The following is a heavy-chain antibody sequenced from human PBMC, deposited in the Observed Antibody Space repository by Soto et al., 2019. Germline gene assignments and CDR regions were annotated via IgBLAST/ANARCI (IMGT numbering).Heavy chain of an antibody. Sequence: QVQLVQSGAEVKKPGSSVKVSCKASGGTFSSYAISWVRQAPGQGLEWMGGIIPIFGTANYAQKFQGRVTITADESTSTADMELSSLRSEDTAVYYCARLTGPRTTGLHDYWGQGTLVTVSS. V-gene: IGHV1-69*12. J-gene: IGHJ4*02. CDR2: IIPIFGTA. CDR3: ARLTGPRTTGLHDY. CDR1: GGTFSSYA. D-gene: IGHD1-20*01.